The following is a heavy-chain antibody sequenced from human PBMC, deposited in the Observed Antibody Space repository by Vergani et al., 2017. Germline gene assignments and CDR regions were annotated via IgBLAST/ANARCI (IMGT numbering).Heavy chain of an antibody. D-gene: IGHD3-10*01. CDR3: ARDSYGSVYYYYYGMDV. J-gene: IGHJ6*02. Sequence: QVQLVQSGAEVKKPGASVKVSCKASGYTFTSYYMHWVRQAPGQGLEWMGIINPSGGSTSYAQKFQGRVTRTRDTSTSTVYMELSSLRSEDTAVYYCARDSYGSVYYYYYGMDVWGQGTTVTVSS. CDR1: GYTFTSYY. CDR2: INPSGGST. V-gene: IGHV1-46*03.